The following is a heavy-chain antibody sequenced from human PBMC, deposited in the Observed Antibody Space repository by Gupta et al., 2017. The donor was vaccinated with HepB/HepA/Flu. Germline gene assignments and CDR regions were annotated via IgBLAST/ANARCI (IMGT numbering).Heavy chain of an antibody. V-gene: IGHV4-34*01. CDR1: DGSSRGYY. CDR2: ISQSGNT. J-gene: IGHJ4*02. CDR3: ARGVDY. Sequence: QVHLRQWGAGLLKPSETLSLTCAVYDGSSRGYYWTWFRQTPGKGLEWIGEISQSGNTNYNPSLKSRVTISVDTSKSQFSLRMTSVSAADTAIYYCARGVDYWGQGTLVIVSS.